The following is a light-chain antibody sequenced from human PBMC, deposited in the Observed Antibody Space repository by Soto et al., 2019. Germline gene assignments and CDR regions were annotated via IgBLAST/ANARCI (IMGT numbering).Light chain of an antibody. Sequence: EIVLTQSPATLSLSPRERATLSCRASQSVTTCLAWYQQKPGQAPRLVMYDVSNRAAGIPGRFSGSGSGTDFTLTISSLEPEDFAGYYCQQRSKWPITFGQGTRLEIK. CDR2: DVS. V-gene: IGKV3-11*01. CDR3: QQRSKWPIT. J-gene: IGKJ5*01. CDR1: QSVTTC.